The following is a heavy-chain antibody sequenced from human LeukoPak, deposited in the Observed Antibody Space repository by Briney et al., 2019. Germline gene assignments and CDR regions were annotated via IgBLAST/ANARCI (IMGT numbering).Heavy chain of an antibody. Sequence: SQTLSLTCTVFGGSISSGNYYWNWIRQHPGKGREWIGYIYYSESTYSNPSLKSRVTISIDTSKNQFSLKLSSVTVADTAVYFCARSAGVNYFDYWGQGTLVTVSS. CDR3: ARSAGVNYFDY. V-gene: IGHV4-31*03. CDR2: IYYSEST. D-gene: IGHD7-27*01. CDR1: GGSISSGNYY. J-gene: IGHJ4*02.